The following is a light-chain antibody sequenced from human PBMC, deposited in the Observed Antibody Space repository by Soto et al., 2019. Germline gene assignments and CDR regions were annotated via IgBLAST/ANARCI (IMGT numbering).Light chain of an antibody. CDR1: QSVATF. Sequence: EIVLTQSPATLSLSPGERATLSCRASQSVATFLAWYQQKPGRTPRLLIYDTSNRATGIPPRFSGTGSGTDFTLTISRLEPEDFAVYYCQVRTDWPPFMYSFGQGTKLEVK. CDR3: QVRTDWPPFMYS. J-gene: IGKJ2*01. CDR2: DTS. V-gene: IGKV3-11*01.